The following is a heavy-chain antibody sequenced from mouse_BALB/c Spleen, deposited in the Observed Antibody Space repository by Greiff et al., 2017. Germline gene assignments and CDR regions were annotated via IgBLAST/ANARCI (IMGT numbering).Heavy chain of an antibody. D-gene: IGHD2-1*01. CDR1: GFAFSSYD. J-gene: IGHJ4*01. CDR2: ISSGGGST. Sequence: VQRVESGGGLVKPGGSLKLSCAASGFAFSSYDMSWVRQTPEKRLEWVAYISSGGGSTYYPDTVKGRFTISRDNAKNTLYLQMSSLKSEDTAMYYCARHSSYGNYNYYAMDYWGQGTSVTVSS. V-gene: IGHV5-12-1*01. CDR3: ARHSSYGNYNYYAMDY.